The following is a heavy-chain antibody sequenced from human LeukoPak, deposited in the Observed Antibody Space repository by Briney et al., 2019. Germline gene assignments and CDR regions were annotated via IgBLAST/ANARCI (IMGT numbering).Heavy chain of an antibody. CDR3: AKGSKEVLFTRDHYMDV. CDR2: IRYDGSNK. CDR1: GFTFSSYS. J-gene: IGHJ6*03. D-gene: IGHD3-3*01. Sequence: PGGSLRLSCAASGFTFSSYSMNWVRQAPGKGLEWVTFIRYDGSNKYYGDSVKGRFTISRDNSKNTLYLQMNSLRAEDTAVYYCAKGSKEVLFTRDHYMDVWGKGTTVTISS. V-gene: IGHV3-30*02.